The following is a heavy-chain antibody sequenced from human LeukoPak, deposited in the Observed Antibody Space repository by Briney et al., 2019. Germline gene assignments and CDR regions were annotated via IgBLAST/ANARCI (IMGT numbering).Heavy chain of an antibody. J-gene: IGHJ4*02. V-gene: IGHV1-2*02. CDR2: INPNNGDT. Sequence: ASVKVSCKASGYTFTGYYMHWVRQAPGHALEWMGWINPNNGDTNYGQKFQGRITMTRDTSISTTYMELNSLKSDDTAVYYCAVWRGHVDFWSGPFDYWGQGSLVTVS. CDR3: AVWRGHVDFWSGPFDY. D-gene: IGHD3-3*01. CDR1: GYTFTGYY.